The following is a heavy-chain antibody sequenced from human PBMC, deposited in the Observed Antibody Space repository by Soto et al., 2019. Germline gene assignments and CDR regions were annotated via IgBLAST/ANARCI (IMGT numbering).Heavy chain of an antibody. Sequence: SPPLSLTCTASGGSITSFYWTWIRQPPEKGLEWIWYVYHSGSTNYNPHLKRRVSISEGTSKSQFSLKVNSMTAADTAVYYCARYRREAVAGYTLDNWGQGILVSVSA. D-gene: IGHD6-13*01. V-gene: IGHV4-59*01. J-gene: IGHJ4*02. CDR1: GGSITSFY. CDR2: VYHSGST. CDR3: ARYRREAVAGYTLDN.